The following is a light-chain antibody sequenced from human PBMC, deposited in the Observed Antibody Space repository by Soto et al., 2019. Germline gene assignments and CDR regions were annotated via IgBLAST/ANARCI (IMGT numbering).Light chain of an antibody. V-gene: IGKV3-11*01. CDR3: QQPLT. CDR1: QSVSSY. CDR2: DAS. Sequence: EIVLTQSPATLSLSPGERATLSCRASQSVSSYLAWHQQKPGQAPRLLIYDASNRATGIPARFSGSGSGTDITLTISSLGPEDFAVYYCQQPLTFGGGTKVEIK. J-gene: IGKJ4*01.